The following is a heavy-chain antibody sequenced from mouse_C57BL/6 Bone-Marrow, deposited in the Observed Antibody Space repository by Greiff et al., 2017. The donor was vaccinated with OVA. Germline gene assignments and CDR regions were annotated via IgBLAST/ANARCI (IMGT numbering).Heavy chain of an antibody. J-gene: IGHJ2*01. D-gene: IGHD1-1*02. Sequence: VQLQQPGAELVRPGSSVKLSCKASGYTFTSYWMHWVKQRPIQGLEWIGNIDPSDSETHYNQKFKDKATLTVDKSSSTAYMQLSSLTSEDSAVYYCARGTYYVSDYWGQGTTLTVSS. CDR1: GYTFTSYW. CDR2: IDPSDSET. V-gene: IGHV1-52*01. CDR3: ARGTYYVSDY.